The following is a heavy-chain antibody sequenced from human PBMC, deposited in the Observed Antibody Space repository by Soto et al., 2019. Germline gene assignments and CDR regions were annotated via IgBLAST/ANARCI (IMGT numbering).Heavy chain of an antibody. Sequence: GGSLRLSCTASGLPHSRFAMMWVRQAPGKGLECVSGIYGSGGGIEYADSVKGRFTISRDNSKNTVYLQMTDLRADDTAVYYCARDRQATTTVTTKFDYWGQGTLVTVSS. D-gene: IGHD4-17*01. CDR2: IYGSGGGI. J-gene: IGHJ4*02. CDR1: GLPHSRFA. V-gene: IGHV3-23*01. CDR3: ARDRQATTTVTTKFDY.